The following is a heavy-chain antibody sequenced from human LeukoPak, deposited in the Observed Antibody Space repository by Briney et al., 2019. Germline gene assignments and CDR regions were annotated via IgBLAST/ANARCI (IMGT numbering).Heavy chain of an antibody. CDR2: ISSSSSYI. D-gene: IGHD6-19*01. Sequence: GGSLRLSCAASGFTFSSYSMNWVRQAPGKGLEWVSSISSSSSYIYYADSVKGRFTISRDNAKNSLYLQMNSLRAEDTAVYYCARPLLSSGWQFDAFDIWGQGTMVTVSS. CDR3: ARPLLSSGWQFDAFDI. CDR1: GFTFSSYS. V-gene: IGHV3-21*01. J-gene: IGHJ3*02.